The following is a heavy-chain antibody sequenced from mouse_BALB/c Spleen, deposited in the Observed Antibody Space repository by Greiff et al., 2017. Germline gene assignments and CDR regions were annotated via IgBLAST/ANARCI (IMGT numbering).Heavy chain of an antibody. J-gene: IGHJ1*01. CDR1: GFTFSDDW. V-gene: IGHV6-6*01. CDR3: TKRAMIGGYFDV. Sequence: EVQVEESGGGLVQPGGSMKLSCVASGFTFSDDWMDWVRQSPEKGLEWVAEIRSKANNYATYYAESVKGRFTISRDDSKSSVYLQMNSLRAEDTGVYYGTKRAMIGGYFDVWGAGTTVTVSS. CDR2: IRSKANNYAT. D-gene: IGHD2-4*01.